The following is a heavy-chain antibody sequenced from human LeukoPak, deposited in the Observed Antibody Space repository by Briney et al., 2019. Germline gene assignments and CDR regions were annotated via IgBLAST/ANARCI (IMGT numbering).Heavy chain of an antibody. CDR1: GGSISSGGYY. Sequence: PSQTLSFTCTVSGGSISSGGYYWSWIRQHPGKGLEWIGYIYYSGSTYYNPSLKSRVTISVDTSKNQFSLKLSSVTAADTAVYYCAVSYGSGPYYYYGMDVWGQGTTVTVSS. CDR2: IYYSGST. J-gene: IGHJ6*02. D-gene: IGHD3-10*01. CDR3: AVSYGSGPYYYYGMDV. V-gene: IGHV4-31*03.